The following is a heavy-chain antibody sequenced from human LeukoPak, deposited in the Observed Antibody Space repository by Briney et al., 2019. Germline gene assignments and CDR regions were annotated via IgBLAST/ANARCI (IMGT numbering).Heavy chain of an antibody. CDR3: ARDYSYGWYDY. D-gene: IGHD6-19*01. Sequence: PSETLSLTCTVSGGSLRSFYWSWVRQTAGKGLEWIGRIYTSGSTNYNPSLKSRVAMSVDTSKNQFSLNLSSVTAADTAVYYCARDYSYGWYDYWGQGTLVTVSS. CDR2: IYTSGST. CDR1: GGSLRSFY. V-gene: IGHV4-4*07. J-gene: IGHJ4*02.